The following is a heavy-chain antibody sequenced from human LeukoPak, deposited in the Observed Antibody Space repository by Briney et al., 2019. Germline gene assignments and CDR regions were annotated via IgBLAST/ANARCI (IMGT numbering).Heavy chain of an antibody. V-gene: IGHV1-3*01. CDR2: INAGNGNT. CDR3: ARAVAYYYDSSGYPFDY. CDR1: GYTFTSYA. D-gene: IGHD3-22*01. Sequence: GASVKVSCKASGYTFTSYAMHWVRQAPGQRLEWMGWINAGNGNTKYSQKFQGRVTITRDTSASTAYMELSSLRSEDTAVYYCARAVAYYYDSSGYPFDYWGQGTLVTVSS. J-gene: IGHJ4*02.